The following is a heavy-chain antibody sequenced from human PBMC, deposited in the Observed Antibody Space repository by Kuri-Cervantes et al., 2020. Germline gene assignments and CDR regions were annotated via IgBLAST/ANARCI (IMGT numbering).Heavy chain of an antibody. J-gene: IGHJ4*02. Sequence: ESLKISCAASGFTFSSYSMNWVRQAPGKGLEWIGSIYYSGSTYYNPSLKSRVTISVDTSKNQFSLKLSSVTAADTAVYYCARSSSSWYYFDYWGQGTLVTVSS. D-gene: IGHD6-13*01. CDR2: IYYSGST. V-gene: IGHV4-39*07. CDR3: ARSSSSWYYFDY. CDR1: GFTFSSYS.